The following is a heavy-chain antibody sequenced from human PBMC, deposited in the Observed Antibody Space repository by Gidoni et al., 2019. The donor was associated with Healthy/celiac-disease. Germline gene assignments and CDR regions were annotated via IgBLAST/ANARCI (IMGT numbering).Heavy chain of an antibody. J-gene: IGHJ6*02. D-gene: IGHD4-17*01. CDR2: IYYSGST. V-gene: IGHV4-39*01. CDR1: GGSISSSSYY. CDR3: ARGVGMVTTYYYGMDV. Sequence: QLQLQESGPGLVKPSETLSLTCTVTGGSISSSSYYWGWIRQPPGKGLEWIGSIYYSGSTYYNPSLKSRVTISVDTSKNQFTLKLSSVTAADTAVYYCARGVGMVTTYYYGMDVWGQGTTVTVSS.